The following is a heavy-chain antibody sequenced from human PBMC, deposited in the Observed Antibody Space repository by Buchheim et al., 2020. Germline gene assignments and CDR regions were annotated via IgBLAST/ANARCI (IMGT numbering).Heavy chain of an antibody. CDR2: ISGSGGST. Sequence: EVQLLESGGGLVQPGGSLRLSCAASGFTFSSYAMSWVRQAPGKGLEWVSAISGSGGSTYYADSVKGRFTISRDNSKNTLYLQMNSLRAEDTAVYYCARFRLFNVLWFGELFDSPYYGMDVWGQGTT. D-gene: IGHD3-10*01. CDR3: ARFRLFNVLWFGELFDSPYYGMDV. V-gene: IGHV3-23*01. CDR1: GFTFSSYA. J-gene: IGHJ6*02.